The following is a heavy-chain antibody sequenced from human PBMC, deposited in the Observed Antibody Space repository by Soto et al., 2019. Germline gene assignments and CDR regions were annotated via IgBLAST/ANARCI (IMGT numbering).Heavy chain of an antibody. J-gene: IGHJ6*03. V-gene: IGHV3-33*01. Sequence: QVQLVESGGGVVQPGRSLRLSCAASGFTFSSYGMHWVRQAPGKGLEWVAVIWYDGSDKYYADSVKGRFTISRDNSKNTLYLQRNSLRAEDTAVYYCAMAPAAADTYYYYYYYMDVWGKGTTVTVSS. CDR2: IWYDGSDK. CDR3: AMAPAAADTYYYYYYYMDV. D-gene: IGHD6-13*01. CDR1: GFTFSSYG.